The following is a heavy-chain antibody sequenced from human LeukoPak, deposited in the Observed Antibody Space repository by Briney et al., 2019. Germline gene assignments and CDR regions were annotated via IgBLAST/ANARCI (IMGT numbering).Heavy chain of an antibody. CDR1: GGSISSYY. D-gene: IGHD4-17*01. J-gene: IGHJ4*02. CDR2: IYTSGST. Sequence: SETLSLTCTVSGGSISSYYWSWIRQPPGKGLEWIGRIYTSGSTNYNPSLKSRVTMSVDTSKNQFSLKLSSVTAADTAVYYCAREEWWTTVTTSGYYFDYWGQGTLVTVSS. V-gene: IGHV4-4*07. CDR3: AREEWWTTVTTSGYYFDY.